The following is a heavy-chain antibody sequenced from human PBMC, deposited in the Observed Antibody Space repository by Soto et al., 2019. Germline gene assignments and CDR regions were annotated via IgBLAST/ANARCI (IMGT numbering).Heavy chain of an antibody. D-gene: IGHD5-18*01. CDR1: GGTFSSYA. V-gene: IGHV1-69*01. J-gene: IGHJ6*02. Sequence: QVQLVQSGAEVKKPGSSGKVSCKASGGTFSSYAISWVRQATGQGLEWMGGIIPIFGTANYAQKFQGRVTITADESTRTAYMELSSLRSEDKAVYYCARDPATSLGYSYSSFYYYGMDVWGQGTTVTVSS. CDR3: ARDPATSLGYSYSSFYYYGMDV. CDR2: IIPIFGTA.